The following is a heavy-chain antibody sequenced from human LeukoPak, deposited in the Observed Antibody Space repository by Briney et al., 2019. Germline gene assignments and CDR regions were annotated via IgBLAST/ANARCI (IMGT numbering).Heavy chain of an antibody. Sequence: SETQSLTCTVSGGSVSSYYWSWIRQPPGKELEWIGYIYYSGSTNYNPSLKSRVTISVDTSKNQFSLNLSSVTAADTAVYYCARDRGGDHCFDYWRQGTLVTVSS. D-gene: IGHD2-21*02. J-gene: IGHJ4*02. CDR3: ARDRGGDHCFDY. CDR2: IYYSGST. V-gene: IGHV4-59*02. CDR1: GGSVSSYY.